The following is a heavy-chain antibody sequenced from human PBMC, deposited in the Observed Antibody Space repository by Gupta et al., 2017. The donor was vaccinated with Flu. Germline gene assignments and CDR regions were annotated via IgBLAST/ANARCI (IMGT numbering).Heavy chain of an antibody. J-gene: IGHJ4*02. CDR1: GGSISSSW. CDR2: IYTSGST. D-gene: IGHD5-18*01. V-gene: IGHV4-4*07. CDR3: ARDGGHSYGAGGDY. Sequence: QVQLPDSGPGLVKPSATLSLTCTVSGGSISSSWWSWIRQPAGKGLEWIGRIYTSGSTNYTPSIKSRVTMSVDTSKNQFSLKGSAVTAADTAVYDGARDGGHSYGAGGDYWGQGTLVTVSS.